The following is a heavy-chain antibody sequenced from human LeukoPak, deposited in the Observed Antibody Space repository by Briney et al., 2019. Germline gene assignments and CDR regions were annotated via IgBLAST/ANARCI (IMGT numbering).Heavy chain of an antibody. CDR2: INQDGSEK. D-gene: IGHD2-21*01. Sequence: GSLRLSCAVSGFTFSRYWMNWVRQAPGKGLEWVANINQDGSEKYYVDSVKGRFTISRDNAKNSLYLQMNSLRAEDTAVYYCVRDYDVIGETNWGQGTLVTVSS. V-gene: IGHV3-7*01. CDR3: VRDYDVIGETN. CDR1: GFTFSRYW. J-gene: IGHJ4*02.